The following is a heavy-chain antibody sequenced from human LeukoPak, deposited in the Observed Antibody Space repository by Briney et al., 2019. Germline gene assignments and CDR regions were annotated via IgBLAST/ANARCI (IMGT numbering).Heavy chain of an antibody. CDR1: GFTLSIYW. V-gene: IGHV3-74*01. CDR2: LHSNGAFT. CDR3: ARFVVVTAGDY. Sequence: GGSLRLSCSAPGFTLSIYWMHWVRQAPGKGLVWVARLHSNGAFTTYADSVKGRFTISRDTAKNTLYLQMNSLRVEDTAVYYCARFVVVTAGDYWGQGTLVTVSS. D-gene: IGHD2-21*02. J-gene: IGHJ4*01.